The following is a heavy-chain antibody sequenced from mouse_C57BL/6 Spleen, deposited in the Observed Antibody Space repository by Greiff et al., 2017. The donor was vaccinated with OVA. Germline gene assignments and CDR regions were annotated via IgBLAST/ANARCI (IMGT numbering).Heavy chain of an antibody. CDR3: ARKGFITTVRATGCAY. J-gene: IGHJ3*01. Sequence: QVTLKESGPGILQPSQTLSLTCSFSGFSLSTFGMGVGWIRQPSGKGLEWLAHIWWDDDKYYHPALKSRLTISKDTSKNQVFRKIANVDTADTATYYCARKGFITTVRATGCAYWGQGTLVTVSA. D-gene: IGHD1-1*01. V-gene: IGHV8-8*01. CDR2: IWWDDDK. CDR1: GFSLSTFGMG.